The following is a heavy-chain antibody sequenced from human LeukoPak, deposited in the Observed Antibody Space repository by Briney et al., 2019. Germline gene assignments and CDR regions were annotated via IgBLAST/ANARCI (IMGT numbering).Heavy chain of an antibody. CDR1: GYTFTSYY. CDR2: INPSGGST. CDR3: ARGAGYQLLLYYYYGMDV. Sequence: GASVKVSCKASGYTFTSYYMHWVRQAPGQGLEWMGIINPSGGSTSYAQKFQGRVTMTRDTSTSTVYMELSSLRSEDTAVYYWARGAGYQLLLYYYYGMDVWGQGTTVTVSS. V-gene: IGHV1-46*01. D-gene: IGHD2-2*01. J-gene: IGHJ6*02.